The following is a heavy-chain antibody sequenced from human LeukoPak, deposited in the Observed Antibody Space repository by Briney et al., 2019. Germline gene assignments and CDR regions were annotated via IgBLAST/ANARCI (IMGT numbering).Heavy chain of an antibody. CDR2: ISSSGSTI. Sequence: QPGGSLRLSCAASVFTFSSYEMNWVRQAPGKGLEWVSYISSSGSTIYYADSVKGRFTISRDNAKNSLYLQMNSLRAEDTAVYYCARAHRGAAAGNWGQGTLVTVSS. D-gene: IGHD6-13*01. J-gene: IGHJ4*02. CDR3: ARAHRGAAAGN. V-gene: IGHV3-48*03. CDR1: VFTFSSYE.